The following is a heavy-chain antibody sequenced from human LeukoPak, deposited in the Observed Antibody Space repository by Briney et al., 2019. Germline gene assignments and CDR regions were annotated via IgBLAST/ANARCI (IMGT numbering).Heavy chain of an antibody. CDR3: ARGYSSGWSYYYYYYYYMDV. CDR2: TYYRSKWYN. D-gene: IGHD6-19*01. CDR1: GDSVSSNSAA. V-gene: IGHV6-1*01. J-gene: IGHJ6*03. Sequence: QTLSLTCAISGDSVSSNSAAWNWIRQSPSRDLEWLGRTYYRSKWYNDYAGSVKSRITINPDTSKNQFSLQLNSVTPEDTAVYYCARGYSSGWSYYYYYYYYMDVWGKGTTVTVSS.